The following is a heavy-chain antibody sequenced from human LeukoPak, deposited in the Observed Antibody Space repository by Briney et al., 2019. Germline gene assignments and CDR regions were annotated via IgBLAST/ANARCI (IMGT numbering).Heavy chain of an antibody. CDR1: GFTFSSYA. V-gene: IGHV3-64*01. J-gene: IGHJ3*02. CDR2: INSNGRST. CDR3: ARFGTTTGAFDI. D-gene: IGHD1-26*01. Sequence: PGGSLRLSCAASGFTFSSYAMHWVRQAPGKGLECVSTINSNGRSTFYANSVKGRFTISRDDSKNTLYLQMGSLRAEDMAVYYCARFGTTTGAFDIWGQGTMVTVSS.